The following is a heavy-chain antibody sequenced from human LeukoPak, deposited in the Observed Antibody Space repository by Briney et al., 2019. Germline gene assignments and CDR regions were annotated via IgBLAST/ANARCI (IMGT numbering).Heavy chain of an antibody. J-gene: IGHJ4*02. CDR2: IYSGGST. CDR3: ARGPENDYVDY. V-gene: IGHV3-53*01. CDR1: GFTVSSNY. Sequence: GSLRLSCAASGFTVSSNYMSWVRQAPGKGLEWVSVIYSGGSTYYADSVKGRFTISRDNSKNTLYLQMNSLRAEDTAVYYCARGPENDYVDYWGQGTLVTVSS. D-gene: IGHD2/OR15-2a*01.